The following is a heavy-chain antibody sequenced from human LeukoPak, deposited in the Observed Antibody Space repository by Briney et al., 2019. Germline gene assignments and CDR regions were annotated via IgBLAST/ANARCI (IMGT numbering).Heavy chain of an antibody. V-gene: IGHV3-73*01. Sequence: GGSLRLSCAASGFTFSSSAMHWVRQASGKGLEWVGRIRSKANSYATAYAASVKGRFTISRDDSKNTAYLQMNSLKTEDTAVYYCTTGGVINYYYGMDVWGQGTTVTVSS. CDR3: TTGGVINYYYGMDV. D-gene: IGHD1-26*01. CDR2: IRSKANSYAT. J-gene: IGHJ6*02. CDR1: GFTFSSSA.